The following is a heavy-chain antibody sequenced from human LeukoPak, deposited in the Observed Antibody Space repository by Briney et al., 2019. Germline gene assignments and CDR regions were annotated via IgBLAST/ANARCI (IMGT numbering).Heavy chain of an antibody. V-gene: IGHV4-4*07. CDR3: ARTSGSYLGPVPYYYYMDV. J-gene: IGHJ6*03. CDR2: IYTSGST. Sequence: SETLSLTCPVSGGSISSYYWSWIRQPAGKGLEWIGRIYTSGSTNYNPSLKSRVTMSVDTSKNQFSLKLSSVTAADTAVDYCARTSGSYLGPVPYYYYMDVWGKGTTVTVSS. D-gene: IGHD1-26*01. CDR1: GGSISSYY.